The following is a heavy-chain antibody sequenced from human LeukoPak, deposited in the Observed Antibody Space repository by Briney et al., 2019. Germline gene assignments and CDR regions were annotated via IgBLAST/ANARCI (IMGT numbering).Heavy chain of an antibody. CDR1: GGSFSGYY. CDR3: ARHQAALDY. D-gene: IGHD2-2*01. J-gene: IGHJ4*02. CDR2: INHSGST. Sequence: SETLSLTCAVYGGSFSGYYWSWIRQPPGKGLEWIGEINHSGSTNYNPSLKSRVTISVDTSKNQFSLKLSSVTAADTAVYYCARHQAALDYWGQGTLVTVSS. V-gene: IGHV4-34*01.